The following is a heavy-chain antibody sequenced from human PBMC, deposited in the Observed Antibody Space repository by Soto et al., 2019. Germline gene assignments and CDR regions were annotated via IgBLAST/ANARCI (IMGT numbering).Heavy chain of an antibody. CDR3: ARDLAAGDF. D-gene: IGHD6-13*01. CDR1: GYIFINYY. Sequence: QVQLVQSGAEVKKPGASVKVSCKASGYIFINYYIHWGRQATGQGLEWIGIINPNGGSTNYAQKFRGRVTLARDTSTSTVYMDLSSLRSEDTAMYYCARDLAAGDFWGQGTLVTVSS. V-gene: IGHV1-46*01. J-gene: IGHJ4*02. CDR2: INPNGGST.